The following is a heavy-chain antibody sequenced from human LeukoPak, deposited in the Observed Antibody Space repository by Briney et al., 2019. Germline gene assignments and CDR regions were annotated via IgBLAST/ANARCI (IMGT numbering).Heavy chain of an antibody. CDR2: ISGSGGST. D-gene: IGHD3-22*01. CDR1: GFTFSSYA. CDR3: AKPYYYDSSGYYGFDY. V-gene: IGHV3-23*01. Sequence: GSLRLSCAASGFTFSSYAMSWVRQAPGKGLEWVSAISGSGGSTYYADSVKGRFTISRDNSKNTLYLQMNSLRAEDTAVYYCAKPYYYDSSGYYGFDYWGQGTLVTVSS. J-gene: IGHJ4*02.